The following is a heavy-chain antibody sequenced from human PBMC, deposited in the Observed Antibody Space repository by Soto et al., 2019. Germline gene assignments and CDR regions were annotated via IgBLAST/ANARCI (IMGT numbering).Heavy chain of an antibody. D-gene: IGHD6-19*01. CDR3: MRVVADTGGFDL. J-gene: IGHJ3*01. CDR2: TYYRSKWYN. V-gene: IGHV6-1*01. Sequence: PSQTLSLTCAISGDSVSSNSAAWNWIRQSPSRGLEWLGRTYYRSKWYNDYAVSVKSRITINTDTSKNQFSLQLNSVTPEDTAVYYCMRVVADTGGFDLWGQGAMVTVSS. CDR1: GDSVSSNSAA.